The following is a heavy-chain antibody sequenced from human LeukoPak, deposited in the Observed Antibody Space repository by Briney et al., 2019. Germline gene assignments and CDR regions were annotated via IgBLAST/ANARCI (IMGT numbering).Heavy chain of an antibody. Sequence: SETLSLTCTVSGDSINNYYWSWIRQPPGMGLEWIVRNYTSGSTNCNSSLQSLVTMSVDTSKHQCSLKLRSLIAADAALDYCARLCYVVGATGTQYGWLDPWGRGTLVTVSS. CDR3: ARLCYVVGATGTQYGWLDP. CDR2: NYTSGST. D-gene: IGHD2-15*01. J-gene: IGHJ5*02. CDR1: GDSINNYY. V-gene: IGHV4-4*07.